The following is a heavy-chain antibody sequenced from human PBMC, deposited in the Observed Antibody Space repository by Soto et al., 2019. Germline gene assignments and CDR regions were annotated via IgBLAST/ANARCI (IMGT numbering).Heavy chain of an antibody. J-gene: IGHJ6*02. V-gene: IGHV5-51*01. CDR3: ARRSRVVLYGMDV. Sequence: GESLKIYCKGSGYSFTSYWIGWVRQMPGKGLEWMGIIYPGDSDTRYSPSFQGQVTISADKSISTAYLQWSSLKASDTAMYYCARRSRVVLYGMDVWGQGTTVTVSS. CDR2: IYPGDSDT. CDR1: GYSFTSYW. D-gene: IGHD2-15*01.